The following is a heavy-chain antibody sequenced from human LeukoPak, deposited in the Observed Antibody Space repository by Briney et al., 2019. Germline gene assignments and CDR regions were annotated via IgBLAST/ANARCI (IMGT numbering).Heavy chain of an antibody. CDR3: ARVGRYIIADGFGAFDI. CDR1: GFTFSSYC. V-gene: IGHV3-48*04. J-gene: IGHJ3*02. D-gene: IGHD6-13*01. Sequence: GGSLRLSCAASGFTFSSYCMNWVRQAPGKGLEWVSYISSSSSTIYYADSVKGRFTISRDNAKNSLYLQMNSLRAEDTAVYYCARVGRYIIADGFGAFDIWGQGTTVTVSS. CDR2: ISSSSSTI.